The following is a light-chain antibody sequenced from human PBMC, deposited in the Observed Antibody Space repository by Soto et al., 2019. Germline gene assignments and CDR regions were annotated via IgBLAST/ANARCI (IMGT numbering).Light chain of an antibody. CDR1: SSDVGCYNY. CDR2: EVT. V-gene: IGLV2-8*01. Sequence: QSALTQPPSASGSPGQSVTISFTGTSSDVGCYNYVSWYQQYPGRAPKLMIYEVTKRPSGVPDRFSGSKSGNTASLTVSGLQAEDEADYYCSSYAASNNFYFVFGGGTKLAVL. J-gene: IGLJ3*02. CDR3: SSYAASNNFYFV.